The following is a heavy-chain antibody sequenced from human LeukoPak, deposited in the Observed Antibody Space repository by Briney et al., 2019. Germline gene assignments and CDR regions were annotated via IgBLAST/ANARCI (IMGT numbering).Heavy chain of an antibody. J-gene: IGHJ3*01. V-gene: IGHV3-66*01. Sequence: GGSLRLSCAASGFTVTNNYMTWVRQAPGKGLEWVSVIYSGGNTYYADSVKGRFTISRDNFKNTLYPQMNSLRAEDTAVYFCAKGLYDSRSPMGAFDVWGLGTMVTVSS. CDR1: GFTVTNNY. D-gene: IGHD3-10*01. CDR3: AKGLYDSRSPMGAFDV. CDR2: IYSGGNT.